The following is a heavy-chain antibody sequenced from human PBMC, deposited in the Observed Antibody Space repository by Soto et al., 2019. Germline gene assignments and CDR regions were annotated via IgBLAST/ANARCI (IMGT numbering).Heavy chain of an antibody. D-gene: IGHD3-22*01. V-gene: IGHV5-10-1*01. J-gene: IGHJ4*02. CDR3: ARQIYDSDTGPNFQYYFDS. CDR1: GYIFTNYW. CDR2: IDPSGSYT. Sequence: GESLKISCKGSGYIFTNYWINWVRQMPGKGLEWMGRIDPSGSYTSYSPSFQGHVTISADKSISTAYLQWSSLKASDTAMYYCARQIYDSDTGPNFQYYFDSWGQGTPVTVSS.